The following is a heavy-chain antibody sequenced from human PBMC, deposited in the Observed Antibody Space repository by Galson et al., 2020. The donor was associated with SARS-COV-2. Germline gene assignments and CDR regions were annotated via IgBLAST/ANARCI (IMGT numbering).Heavy chain of an antibody. Sequence: GGSLRLSCAASGFSFSYYAMHWVRQAPGKGLEWVSTISYYDDKKDYADSVKRRFTISRDNSKNTLYLQMDSLRAEDTAVYFCARDLRYCDMSYFDHWGQGTLVTVSS. V-gene: IGHV3-30-3*01. CDR3: ARDLRYCDMSYFDH. CDR1: GFSFSYYA. J-gene: IGHJ4*02. D-gene: IGHD3-9*01. CDR2: ISYYDDKK.